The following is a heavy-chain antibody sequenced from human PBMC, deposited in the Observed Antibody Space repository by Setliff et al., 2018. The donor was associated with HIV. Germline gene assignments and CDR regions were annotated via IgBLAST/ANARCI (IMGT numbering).Heavy chain of an antibody. CDR3: ARDVSWRVRTYIDY. CDR1: GFTFSSYW. CDR2: INSDGTMI. V-gene: IGHV3-74*01. Sequence: GGSLRLSCAASGFTFSSYWMHWVRQVPGKGLVWVSRINSDGTMINYADSVKGRFTISRDDAKKSLYLQMNNLRAEDTALYYCARDVSWRVRTYIDYWGQGALVTVSS. D-gene: IGHD3-3*01. J-gene: IGHJ4*02.